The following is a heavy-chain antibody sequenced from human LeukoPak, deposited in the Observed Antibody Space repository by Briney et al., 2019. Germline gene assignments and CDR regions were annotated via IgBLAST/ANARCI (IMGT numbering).Heavy chain of an antibody. D-gene: IGHD4-23*01. J-gene: IGHJ4*02. CDR3: ARGATYGGGDY. Sequence: PGGSLRLSCAASGFTFSSYSMNWVRQAPGKGLEWVSSISSSSSYIYYADSVKGRFTISRDNAKNSLDLQMNSLRVDDTAVYYCARGATYGGGDYWGQGTLVTVSS. V-gene: IGHV3-21*01. CDR1: GFTFSSYS. CDR2: ISSSSSYI.